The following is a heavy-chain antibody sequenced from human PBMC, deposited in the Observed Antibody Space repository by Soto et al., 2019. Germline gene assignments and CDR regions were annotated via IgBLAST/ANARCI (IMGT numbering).Heavy chain of an antibody. D-gene: IGHD3-16*01. J-gene: IGHJ6*02. CDR1: GGSISSYY. CDR3: ARATDYDYVWGATDGMDV. CDR2: IYYSGST. V-gene: IGHV4-59*01. Sequence: SETLSLTCTVSGGSISSYYWSWILQPPWKGLEWIGYIYYSGSTNYNPSLKSRVTISVDTSKNQFSLKLSSVTAADTAVYYCARATDYDYVWGATDGMDVWGQGTTVTVSS.